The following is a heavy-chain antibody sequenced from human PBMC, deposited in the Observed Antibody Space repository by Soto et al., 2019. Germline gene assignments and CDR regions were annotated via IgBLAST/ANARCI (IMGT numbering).Heavy chain of an antibody. CDR1: GFIFTSYS. D-gene: IGHD6-13*01. CDR2: ISSSSSYI. Sequence: EVQLVDSGGGLVQPGGSLRLSCAASGFIFTSYSMNWVRQAPGKGLEWVSSISSSSSYIYYADSVKGRFTISRDNAKNSLYLQMRSLRAEDTAVYYCARDSGSSADYYGMDVWGQGTTVTVAS. J-gene: IGHJ6*02. CDR3: ARDSGSSADYYGMDV. V-gene: IGHV3-21*01.